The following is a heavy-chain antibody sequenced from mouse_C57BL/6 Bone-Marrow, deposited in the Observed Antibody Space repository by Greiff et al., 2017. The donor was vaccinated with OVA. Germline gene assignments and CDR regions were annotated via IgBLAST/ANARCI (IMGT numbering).Heavy chain of an antibody. CDR2: IYPGDGDT. J-gene: IGHJ4*01. CDR3: ESAYYYGSSYAMDY. Sequence: VQLQQSGPELVKPGASVKISCKASGYAFSSSWMNWVKQRPGKGLEWIGRIYPGDGDTNYNGKFKGKATLTADKSSSTAYMQLSSLTSEDSAVYICESAYYYGSSYAMDYWGQGTSVTVSS. D-gene: IGHD1-1*01. CDR1: GYAFSSSW. V-gene: IGHV1-82*01.